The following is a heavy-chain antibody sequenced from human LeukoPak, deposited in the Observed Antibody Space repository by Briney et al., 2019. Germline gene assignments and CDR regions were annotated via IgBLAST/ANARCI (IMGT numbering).Heavy chain of an antibody. Sequence: SVKVSCKASGGTFSSYTISWVRQAPGQGLEWMGRIIPILGIANYARKFQGRVTITADKSTSTAYMELSSLRSEDTAVYYCARVDYGGNSGFGYWGQGTLVTVSS. D-gene: IGHD4-23*01. V-gene: IGHV1-69*02. CDR1: GGTFSSYT. J-gene: IGHJ4*02. CDR2: IIPILGIA. CDR3: ARVDYGGNSGFGY.